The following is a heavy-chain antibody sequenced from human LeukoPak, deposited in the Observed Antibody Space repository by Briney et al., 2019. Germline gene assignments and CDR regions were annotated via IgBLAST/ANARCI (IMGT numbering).Heavy chain of an antibody. CDR3: ARGGSRSYYNAKQTPLFTPY. J-gene: IGHJ4*02. D-gene: IGHD3-10*01. V-gene: IGHV3-48*03. CDR1: GFTFSSYE. Sequence: GGSLRLSCAASGFTFSSYEMNWVRQAPGKGLEWVSYISSSGSTIYYADSVKGRFTISRDNAKNSLYLQMNSLRAEDTAVYYCARGGSRSYYNAKQTPLFTPYWGQGTLVTVSS. CDR2: ISSSGSTI.